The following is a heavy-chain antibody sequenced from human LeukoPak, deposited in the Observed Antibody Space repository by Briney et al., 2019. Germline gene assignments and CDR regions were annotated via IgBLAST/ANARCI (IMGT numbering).Heavy chain of an antibody. D-gene: IGHD4-11*01. CDR2: IYYSGST. Sequence: PSETLSLTCTASGGSISSSSYYWGWIRQPPGKGLEWIGSIYYSGSTYYNPSLKSRVTISVDTSKNQFSLKLSSVTAADTAVYYCARLTTAAVSCGQGTLVTVPS. CDR3: ARLTTAAVS. J-gene: IGHJ5*02. V-gene: IGHV4-39*01. CDR1: GGSISSSSYY.